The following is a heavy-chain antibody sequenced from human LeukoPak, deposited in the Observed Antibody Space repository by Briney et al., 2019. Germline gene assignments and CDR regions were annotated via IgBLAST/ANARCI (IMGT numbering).Heavy chain of an antibody. J-gene: IGHJ4*02. D-gene: IGHD3-9*01. CDR3: AKVQDYDILTGYYIAGGYFDY. CDR2: ISGSGGST. Sequence: GGSLRLSCAASGFTFSTYAMSWVRQAPGKGLEWVSTISGSGGSTYYADSVKGRFTISRDNSKNTLYLQMNGLRAEDTAIYYCAKVQDYDILTGYYIAGGYFDYWGQGTLVTVSS. V-gene: IGHV3-23*01. CDR1: GFTFSTYA.